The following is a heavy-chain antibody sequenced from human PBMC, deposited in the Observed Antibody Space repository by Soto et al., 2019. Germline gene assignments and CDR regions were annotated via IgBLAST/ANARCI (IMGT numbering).Heavy chain of an antibody. Sequence: ESGGGVVQPGRSLRLSCGASGFTFRNFGMHWARQAPGKGLEWVAVLSYDGSNKFYADSVKGRFTISRDTSKNTLYLQMNRLRPEDTAVYYCAKAPGAAVVRGGIDYWGQGTLVTVSS. CDR3: AKAPGAAVVRGGIDY. V-gene: IGHV3-30*18. CDR1: GFTFRNFG. J-gene: IGHJ4*02. D-gene: IGHD5-18*01. CDR2: LSYDGSNK.